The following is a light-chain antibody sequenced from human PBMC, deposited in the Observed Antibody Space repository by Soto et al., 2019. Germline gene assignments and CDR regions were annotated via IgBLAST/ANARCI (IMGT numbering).Light chain of an antibody. J-gene: IGKJ3*01. CDR3: HQDGTSSGLRN. Sequence: EIVLTQSPGTLSLSPGERATLSCRASQSVSNTYLAWYQQTPGQAPRLLIYDASSRATGITDRFSGSGSGTSFTLTISRLEPDDFAVYYCHQDGTSSGLRNVGPGTKVDI. CDR2: DAS. V-gene: IGKV3-20*01. CDR1: QSVSNTY.